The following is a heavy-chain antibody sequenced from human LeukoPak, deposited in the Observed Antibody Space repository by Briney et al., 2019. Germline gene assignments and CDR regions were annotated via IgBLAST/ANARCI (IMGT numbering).Heavy chain of an antibody. CDR1: GYTFTGYY. CDR3: ARDDGRYSSGWYYYYMDV. CDR2: IIPIFGTA. Sequence: SMKVSCKASGYTFTGYYMHWVRQAPGQGLEWMGGIIPIFGTANYAQKFQGRVTITADESTSTAYMELSSLRSEDTAVYYCARDDGRYSSGWYYYYMDVWGKGTTVTVSS. J-gene: IGHJ6*03. V-gene: IGHV1-69*13. D-gene: IGHD6-19*01.